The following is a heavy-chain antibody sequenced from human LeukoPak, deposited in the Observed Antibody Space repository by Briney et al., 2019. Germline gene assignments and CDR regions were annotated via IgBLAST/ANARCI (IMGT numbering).Heavy chain of an antibody. Sequence: GGTLRLSCAASGFTLSSYGMSWVRQAPGKGLEWVSTISGSGGSTYYADSVKGRFTISRDNSKNTLYLQMNSLKTEDTAVYYCTTLDRCCWGQGTLVTVSS. CDR2: ISGSGGST. V-gene: IGHV3-23*01. CDR3: TTLDRCC. J-gene: IGHJ4*02. CDR1: GFTLSSYG. D-gene: IGHD3-16*02.